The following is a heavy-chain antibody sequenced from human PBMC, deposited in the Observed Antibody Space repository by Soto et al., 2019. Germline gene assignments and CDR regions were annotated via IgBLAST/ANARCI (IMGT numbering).Heavy chain of an antibody. V-gene: IGHV5-10-1*01. CDR1: GYSFTSYW. Sequence: PGESLKISCKGSGYSFTSYWISWVRQMPGKGLEWMGRIDPSDSYTNYSPSFQGHVTISADKSISTAYLQWSSLKASDTAMYYWGSLNGPPASGMDVWGKGTRLTVPS. CDR2: IDPSDSYT. D-gene: IGHD2-8*01. CDR3: GSLNGPPASGMDV. J-gene: IGHJ6*04.